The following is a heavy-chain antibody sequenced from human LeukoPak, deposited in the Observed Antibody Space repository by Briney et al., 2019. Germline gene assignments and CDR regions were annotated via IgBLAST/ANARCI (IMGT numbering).Heavy chain of an antibody. V-gene: IGHV1-18*01. J-gene: IGHJ4*02. D-gene: IGHD4-17*01. CDR3: ARCGAAVTTHFSH. CDR2: ISASDGST. CDR1: GCTFSDYG. Sequence: ASVKVSFKASGCTFSDYGITWARQAPGQGLEWMGWISASDGSTNYAQKVQGRVTITTDTYTSTAYMELRSLTSDDTAVYYCARCGAAVTTHFSHWGQGTLVTVSS.